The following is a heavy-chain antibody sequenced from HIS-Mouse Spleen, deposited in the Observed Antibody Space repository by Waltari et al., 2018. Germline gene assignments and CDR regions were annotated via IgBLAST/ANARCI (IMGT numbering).Heavy chain of an antibody. CDR3: ARIAEGYSSGWYAFDY. CDR1: GFSLSTSGMC. V-gene: IGHV2-70*15. D-gene: IGHD6-19*01. CDR2: IDWDDAK. Sequence: QVTLRESGPALVKPTQTLTLTCTFSGFSLSTSGMCVSWIRQPPGKALEWLARIDWDDAKYYSTSLKTRLTISKDTSKNQVVLKMTNMDPVDTATYYCARIAEGYSSGWYAFDYWGQGTLVTVSS. J-gene: IGHJ4*02.